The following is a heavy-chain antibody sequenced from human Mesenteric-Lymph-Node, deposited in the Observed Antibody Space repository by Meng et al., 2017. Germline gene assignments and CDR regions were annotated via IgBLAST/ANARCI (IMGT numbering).Heavy chain of an antibody. Sequence: QITLKGSVPTLVKPTPTLTLTCSFSGFSLTTAGVGVGWIRQPPGKALEWLALIYWDDDKGYSPSLKSRLTISKDTSKNQVVLTMTNMDPVDTATYYCIHRRTTGTTFWGQGTLVTVSS. CDR1: GFSLTTAGVG. V-gene: IGHV2-5*02. J-gene: IGHJ4*02. CDR3: IHRRTTGTTF. D-gene: IGHD1-1*01. CDR2: IYWDDDK.